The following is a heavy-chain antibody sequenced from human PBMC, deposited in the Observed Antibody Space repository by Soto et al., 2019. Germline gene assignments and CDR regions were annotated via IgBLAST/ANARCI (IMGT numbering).Heavy chain of an antibody. Sequence: PGGSLRLSCAASGFTVTNAWMSWVRQPPGKGLDWVGRILSEIHGGTTYYAAPVKGRFTISRDDSKNTLYLQMNSLETEDTAVYYCSTSRATPGALDIWGQGTVVTVSS. J-gene: IGHJ3*02. CDR3: STSRATPGALDI. D-gene: IGHD5-12*01. CDR1: GFTVTNAW. CDR2: ILSEIHGGTT. V-gene: IGHV3-15*01.